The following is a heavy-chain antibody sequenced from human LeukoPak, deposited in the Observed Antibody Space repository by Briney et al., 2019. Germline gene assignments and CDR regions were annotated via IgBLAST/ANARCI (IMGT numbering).Heavy chain of an antibody. CDR2: IYSGGST. D-gene: IGHD2-2*01. CDR3: MCVVVPAAIRRNAFDI. CDR1: GFTVSGNY. Sequence: GGSLRLSRAASGFTVSGNYMSWVRQAPGKGLERVSVIYSGGSTYYADSVKGRFTISRDNSKNSQYLQMNSLRAEDTAVYYCMCVVVPAAIRRNAFDIWGQGTMVTVSS. V-gene: IGHV3-53*01. J-gene: IGHJ3*02.